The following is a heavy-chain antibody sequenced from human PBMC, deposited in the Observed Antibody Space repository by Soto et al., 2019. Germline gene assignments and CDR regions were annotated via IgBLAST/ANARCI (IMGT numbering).Heavy chain of an antibody. D-gene: IGHD3-3*01. V-gene: IGHV3-30*18. Sequence: GGSLRLSCAASGFTFSSYGMHWVRQAPGKGLEWVAVISYDGSNKYYVDSVKGRFTISRDNSKNTLYLQMNSLRAEDTAVYYCAKDGLRFLEWLSYFDYWGQGTLVTVSS. CDR1: GFTFSSYG. J-gene: IGHJ4*02. CDR3: AKDGLRFLEWLSYFDY. CDR2: ISYDGSNK.